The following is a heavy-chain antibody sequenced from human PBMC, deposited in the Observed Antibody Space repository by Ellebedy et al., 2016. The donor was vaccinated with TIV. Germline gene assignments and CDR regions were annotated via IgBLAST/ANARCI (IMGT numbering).Heavy chain of an antibody. CDR2: IYDSGST. CDR1: GGSISSGGYY. CDR3: AGKGDGIEYFQH. V-gene: IGHV4-31*01. D-gene: IGHD3-10*01. Sequence: SETLSLTCTVSGGSISSGGYYWSWIRQHPGKGLEWIGYIYDSGSTYYNPSLKSLVTISADTSNNQFSLKLSSVTAADTAVYYCAGKGDGIEYFQHWGQGTLVTASS. J-gene: IGHJ1*01.